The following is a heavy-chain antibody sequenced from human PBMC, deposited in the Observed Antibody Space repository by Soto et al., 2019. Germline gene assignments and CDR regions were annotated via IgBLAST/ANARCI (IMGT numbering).Heavy chain of an antibody. D-gene: IGHD6-13*01. CDR3: ARAGDSSSWYQFDP. CDR1: GGSLSSGGYS. V-gene: IGHV4-30-2*01. CDR2: INHSGST. J-gene: IGHJ5*02. Sequence: QLQLQESGSGLVKPSQTLSLTCAVSGGSLSSGGYSWSWIRQPPGKGLEGIGYINHSGSTYYNPSRKIRVTIAVDRSKNQFSLRLSSVTAADTAVYYCARAGDSSSWYQFDPGGQGTLVTVSS.